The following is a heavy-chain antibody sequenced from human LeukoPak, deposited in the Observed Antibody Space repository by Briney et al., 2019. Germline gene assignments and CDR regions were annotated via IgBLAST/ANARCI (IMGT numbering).Heavy chain of an antibody. CDR2: TSSSDAGT. Sequence: WVRQTPGKGLEWVAATSSSDAGTYHADSVRGRFTISRDNSKNTLYLQMNSLRAEDAAVYFCAKAPVTSCRGAYCYPFDSWGQGTLVTVSS. V-gene: IGHV3-23*01. CDR3: AKAPVTSCRGAYCYPFDS. D-gene: IGHD2-21*01. J-gene: IGHJ4*02.